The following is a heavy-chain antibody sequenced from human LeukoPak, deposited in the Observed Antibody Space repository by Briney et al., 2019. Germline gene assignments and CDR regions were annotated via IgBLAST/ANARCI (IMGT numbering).Heavy chain of an antibody. CDR1: GFTFISYA. CDR2: ISGSGGST. Sequence: GGSLRLSCAASGFTFISYAMSWVRQAPGKGLEWVSGISGSGGSTYYADSVKGRFTISRDSSKNTLYLQMNSLRAEDTAVYYCAKATSHCSGGSCYSSSDYWGQGTLVTVSS. J-gene: IGHJ4*02. V-gene: IGHV3-23*01. CDR3: AKATSHCSGGSCYSSSDY. D-gene: IGHD2-15*01.